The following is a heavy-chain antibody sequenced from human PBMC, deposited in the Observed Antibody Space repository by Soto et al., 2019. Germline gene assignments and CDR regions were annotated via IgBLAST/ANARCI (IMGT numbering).Heavy chain of an antibody. Sequence: LRLSCAASGFTFSGSAMHWVRQASGKGLEWVGRIRSKANSYATAYAASVKGRFTISRDDSKNTAYLQMNSLKTEDTAVYYCTSYDSGYSYGYYYWGQGTLVTVSS. CDR1: GFTFSGSA. J-gene: IGHJ4*02. CDR2: IRSKANSYAT. CDR3: TSYDSGYSYGYYY. D-gene: IGHD5-18*01. V-gene: IGHV3-73*01.